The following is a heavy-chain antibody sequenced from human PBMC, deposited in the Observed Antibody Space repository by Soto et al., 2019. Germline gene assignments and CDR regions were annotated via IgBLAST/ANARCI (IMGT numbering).Heavy chain of an antibody. Sequence: QVQLQQWGAGLLKPSETLSLTCAVYGGFVSSGSYYWSWIRQPPGKGLEWIGEMSHSGGTHFNPSRECRVTISVDTSKNQFSLKMSSVTAAATALYYCARVERGTATTVVDAFDIWGPGTMLTVSS. CDR3: ARVERGTATTVVDAFDI. V-gene: IGHV4-34*01. CDR1: GGFVSSGSYY. CDR2: MSHSGGT. D-gene: IGHD1-1*01. J-gene: IGHJ3*02.